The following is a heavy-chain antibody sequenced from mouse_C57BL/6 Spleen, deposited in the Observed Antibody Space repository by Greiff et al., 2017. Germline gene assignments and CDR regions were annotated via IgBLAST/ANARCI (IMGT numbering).Heavy chain of an antibody. J-gene: IGHJ2*01. D-gene: IGHD1-1*01. Sequence: VQLQQPGAELVKPGASVKLSCKASGYTFTSYWMQWVKQRPGQGLEWIGGIDPSDSYPNYNQKFKGKATLTVDTSSSTAYMQLSSLTSVDSAVYYCERGIISTVVAPYYFYYWGQGTTLTVSS. CDR2: IDPSDSYP. CDR3: ERGIISTVVAPYYFYY. V-gene: IGHV1-50*01. CDR1: GYTFTSYW.